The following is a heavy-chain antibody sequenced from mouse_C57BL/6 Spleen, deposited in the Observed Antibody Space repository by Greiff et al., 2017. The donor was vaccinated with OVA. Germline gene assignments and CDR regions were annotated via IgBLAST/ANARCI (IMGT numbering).Heavy chain of an antibody. CDR2: ISSGSSTI. D-gene: IGHD5-5*01. CDR1: GFTFSDYG. Sequence: EVKLVESGGGLVKPGGSLKLSCAASGFTFSDYGMHWVRQAPEKGLEWVAYISSGSSTIYYADTVKGRFTISRDNAKNTLFLQMTSLRSEDTAMYYCARGRVLPSPYYFDYWGQGTTLTVSS. J-gene: IGHJ2*01. CDR3: ARGRVLPSPYYFDY. V-gene: IGHV5-17*01.